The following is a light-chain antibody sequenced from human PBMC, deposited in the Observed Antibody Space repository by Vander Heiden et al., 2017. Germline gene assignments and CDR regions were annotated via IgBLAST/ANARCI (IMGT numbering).Light chain of an antibody. CDR1: PLRTSY. Sequence: SSELTQDPALSVALGQTVRITCQGDPLRTSYASWYQQKPGQAPVFVIYGKDNRPSGIPDRFSGSSSGNTASLTITGAQAEDEADYYCISRDNSGNLPHWVFGGGTKLTVL. CDR2: GKD. V-gene: IGLV3-19*01. CDR3: ISRDNSGNLPHWV. J-gene: IGLJ3*02.